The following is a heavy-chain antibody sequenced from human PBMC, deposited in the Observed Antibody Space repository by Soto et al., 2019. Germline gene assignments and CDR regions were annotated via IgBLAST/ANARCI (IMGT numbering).Heavy chain of an antibody. J-gene: IGHJ6*02. CDR1: GGSISSYY. Sequence: PSETVSLTCTVSGGSISSYYWSWIRQPPGKGLEWIGYIYYSGSTNYNPSLKSRVTISVDTSKNQFSLKLSSVTAADTAVYYCARGFRSSSWYYYYGMDVWGQGTTVTVSS. V-gene: IGHV4-59*01. CDR2: IYYSGST. CDR3: ARGFRSSSWYYYYGMDV. D-gene: IGHD6-13*01.